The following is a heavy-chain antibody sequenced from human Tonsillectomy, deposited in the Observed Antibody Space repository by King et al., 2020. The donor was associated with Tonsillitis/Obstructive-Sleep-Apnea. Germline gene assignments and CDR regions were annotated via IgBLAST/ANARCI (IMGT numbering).Heavy chain of an antibody. V-gene: IGHV7-4-1*02. Sequence: VQLVESGSELKKSGASVKVSCKASGYVFNSYAMGWVRQAPGQGLEWMGWISTNTGNPTYAQGFTGRFVFSLDTSVSTAYLQISSLKPEDTAVYYCAREKGIVGVVNDAVDIWGQGTMVTVSS. CDR3: AREKGIVGVVNDAVDI. D-gene: IGHD3-3*01. CDR1: GYVFNSYA. CDR2: ISTNTGNP. J-gene: IGHJ3*02.